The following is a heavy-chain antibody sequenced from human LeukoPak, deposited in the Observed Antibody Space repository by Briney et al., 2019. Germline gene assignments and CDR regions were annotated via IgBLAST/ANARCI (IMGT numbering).Heavy chain of an antibody. D-gene: IGHD3-10*01. CDR2: ISSSSSYT. Sequence: PGGSLRLSCAASGFTFSDYYMSWIRQAPGKGLEWVSYISSSSSYTNYADSVKGRFTISRDNAKNSLYLQMNSLRAEDKAVYYCARGSMVRGVTFDYWGQGTLVTVSS. V-gene: IGHV3-11*06. CDR3: ARGSMVRGVTFDY. CDR1: GFTFSDYY. J-gene: IGHJ4*02.